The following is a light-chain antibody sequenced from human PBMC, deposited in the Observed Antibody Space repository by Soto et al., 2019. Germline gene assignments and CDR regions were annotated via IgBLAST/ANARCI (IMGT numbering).Light chain of an antibody. Sequence: QSALTQPASVSGSPGQSITISCTGTSSDIGAYNYVSWYHRHPGSAPKRLIYKVSNRPSGISNRFSGSKTGNTASLTISGLQAEDEGHYYCRSHTNTRTYVFGTGTKVTVL. CDR1: SSDIGAYNY. CDR2: KVS. V-gene: IGLV2-14*01. CDR3: RSHTNTRTYV. J-gene: IGLJ1*01.